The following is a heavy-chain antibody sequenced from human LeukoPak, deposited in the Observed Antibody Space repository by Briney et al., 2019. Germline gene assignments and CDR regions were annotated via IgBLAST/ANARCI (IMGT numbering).Heavy chain of an antibody. Sequence: GGSLGLSCAASGFTFSNYGMHWVRQAPGKGLEWVAVISYDGSNKYYADSVRGRFTISRDNSKNTLYLQMNSLRPGDTAVYYCAKEDVASLNFWGQGTLVTVSS. J-gene: IGHJ4*02. CDR3: AKEDVASLNF. D-gene: IGHD2-15*01. CDR2: ISYDGSNK. CDR1: GFTFSNYG. V-gene: IGHV3-30*18.